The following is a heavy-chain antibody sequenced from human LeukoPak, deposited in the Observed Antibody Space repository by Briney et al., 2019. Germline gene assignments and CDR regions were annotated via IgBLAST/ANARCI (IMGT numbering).Heavy chain of an antibody. Sequence: PSETLSLTCTVSGGSISSSSYYWGWIRQPPGKGLEWIGSIYYSGSTYYNPSLKSRVTISVDTSKNQFSLKLSSVTAADTAVYYCARHADIAVAGKGDYWGQGTLVTVSP. CDR3: ARHADIAVAGKGDY. J-gene: IGHJ4*02. CDR1: GGSISSSSYY. CDR2: IYYSGST. D-gene: IGHD6-19*01. V-gene: IGHV4-39*01.